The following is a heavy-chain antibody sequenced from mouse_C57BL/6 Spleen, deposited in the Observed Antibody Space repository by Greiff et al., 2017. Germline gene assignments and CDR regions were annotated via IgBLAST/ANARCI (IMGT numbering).Heavy chain of an antibody. J-gene: IGHJ2*01. V-gene: IGHV1-26*01. CDR2: INPNNGGT. D-gene: IGHD3-2*02. CDR3: ARQLRLGYYFDY. Sequence: VQLQQSGPELLKPGASVKISCKASGYTFTDYYMNWVKQSHGKSLEWIGDINPNNGGTSYNQKFKGKATLTVDKSSSTAYMELRSLTSEDSAVYYCARQLRLGYYFDYWGQGTTLTVSS. CDR1: GYTFTDYY.